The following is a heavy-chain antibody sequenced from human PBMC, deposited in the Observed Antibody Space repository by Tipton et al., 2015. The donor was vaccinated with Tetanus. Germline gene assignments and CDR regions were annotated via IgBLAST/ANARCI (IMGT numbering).Heavy chain of an antibody. CDR2: ISGSRLTP. CDR1: GFTFKSYT. CDR3: AKEALGVLNL. D-gene: IGHD3-16*01. Sequence: SLRLSCAASGFTFKSYTMNWVRQAPGNGLEWVAAISGSRLTPYYXDSVKGRFTISRDNSKNTLSLQLNSLRADDTAIYYCAKEALGVLNLWGKGTTVIVSS. J-gene: IGHJ6*04. V-gene: IGHV3-23*01.